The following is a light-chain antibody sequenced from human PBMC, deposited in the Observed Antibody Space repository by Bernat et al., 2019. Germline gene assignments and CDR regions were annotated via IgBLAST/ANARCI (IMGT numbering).Light chain of an antibody. CDR3: QLYGSSSWT. CDR1: RNIDSNY. Sequence: IVLTQSPGTLSLSPGERATLSCRASRNIDSNYLAWYQQKPGQATRLLIFGASSRATGIPDRFSGSGSGTDFTLTISRLEPEDFAVYFCQLYGSSSWTFGQGTKVEIK. V-gene: IGKV3-20*01. CDR2: GAS. J-gene: IGKJ1*01.